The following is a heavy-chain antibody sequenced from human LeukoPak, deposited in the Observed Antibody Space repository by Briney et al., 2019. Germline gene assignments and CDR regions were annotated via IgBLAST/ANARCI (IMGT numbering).Heavy chain of an antibody. J-gene: IGHJ6*03. Sequence: GGSLRLSCAASGFTFSSYEMNWVRQAPGKGLEWVSYISSSGSTIYYADSVKGRFTISRDNSKNTLYLQMNSLRAEDTAIYYCARSAEGSYMDVWGKGTTVTVSS. CDR3: ARSAEGSYMDV. V-gene: IGHV3-48*03. CDR1: GFTFSSYE. CDR2: ISSSGSTI. D-gene: IGHD3-10*01.